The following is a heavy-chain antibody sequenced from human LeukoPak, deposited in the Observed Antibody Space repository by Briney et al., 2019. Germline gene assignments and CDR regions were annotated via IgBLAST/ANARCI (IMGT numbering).Heavy chain of an antibody. Sequence: ASVKVSCKASGYTFTSYGISWVRQAPGQGLEWMGWNSHYNGNTNYNQKLKGRVTMTTDTSTSPSSMKLRSLSSDDTAVYYCARARGGGMVIIEYWGQGTLVTVSS. D-gene: IGHD3-3*01. CDR3: ARARGGGMVIIEY. CDR2: NSHYNGNT. J-gene: IGHJ4*02. V-gene: IGHV1-18*01. CDR1: GYTFTSYG.